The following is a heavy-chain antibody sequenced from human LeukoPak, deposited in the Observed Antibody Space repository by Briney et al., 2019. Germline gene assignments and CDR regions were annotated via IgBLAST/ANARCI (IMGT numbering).Heavy chain of an antibody. CDR1: GGTFSSYA. CDR3: ARVGPYCSSTSCHYYFDY. V-gene: IGHV1-69*05. J-gene: IGHJ4*02. D-gene: IGHD2-2*01. Sequence: GASVKVSCKASGGTFSSYAISWVRQAPGQGLEWMGGIIPIFGTANYAQKFQGRVTITTDEFTSTAYMELSSLRSEDTAVYYCARVGPYCSSTSCHYYFDYWGQGTLVTVSS. CDR2: IIPIFGTA.